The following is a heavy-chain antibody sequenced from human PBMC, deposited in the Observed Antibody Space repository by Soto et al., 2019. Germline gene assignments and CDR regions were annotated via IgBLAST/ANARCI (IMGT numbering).Heavy chain of an antibody. D-gene: IGHD5-12*01. J-gene: IGHJ4*02. CDR2: IYNSGST. Sequence: PSETLSLTCTVSGGSISSGGYYWSWIRQHPGKGLERIGYIYNSGSTYNNTSLKNRVTKSVDTSKKQFSMKLSSLTAADTAVYYCAREGEMATSHFDYWGQGTLVTVSS. V-gene: IGHV4-31*03. CDR1: GGSISSGGYY. CDR3: AREGEMATSHFDY.